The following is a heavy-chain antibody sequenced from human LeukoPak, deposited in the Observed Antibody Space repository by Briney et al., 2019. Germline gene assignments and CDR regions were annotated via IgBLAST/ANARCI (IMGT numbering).Heavy chain of an antibody. V-gene: IGHV4-34*01. Sequence: GSLRLSCEASGFTFSDYEMRWIRQAPGKGLEWIGEINHSGNTNSNPSLKSRVTLSVDTSRNQFYLRLASVNAADTAVYYCARRGRDSNWFPTTLDYWGQGALVSVSS. CDR3: ARRGRDSNWFPTTLDY. CDR2: INHSGNT. CDR1: GFTFSDYE. D-gene: IGHD7-27*01. J-gene: IGHJ4*02.